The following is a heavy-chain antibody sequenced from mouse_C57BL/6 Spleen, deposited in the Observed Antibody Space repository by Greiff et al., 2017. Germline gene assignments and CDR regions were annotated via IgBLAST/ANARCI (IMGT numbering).Heavy chain of an antibody. D-gene: IGHD3-2*02. J-gene: IGHJ2*01. CDR2: FNPNNGGT. CDR1: GYTFTDYY. Sequence: EVPLQQSGPELVKPGASVKISCKASGYTFTDYYMNWVKQSHGKSLEWIGDFNPNNGGTSYNQKFKGKATLTVDKSSSTAYMELRSLTAGDSAVYCCARGRGGGYYFDYWGQGTTLTVSS. V-gene: IGHV1-26*01. CDR3: ARGRGGGYYFDY.